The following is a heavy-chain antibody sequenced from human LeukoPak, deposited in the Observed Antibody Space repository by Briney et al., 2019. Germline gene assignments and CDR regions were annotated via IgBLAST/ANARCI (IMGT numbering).Heavy chain of an antibody. CDR2: ISSSSSYI. D-gene: IGHD6-6*01. Sequence: GSLRLSCAASGFTFSSYSMNWVRQAPGKGLEWVSSISSSSSYIYYADSVKGRFTISRDNAKNSLYLQMNSLRAEDTAVYYCAREVAARTFDYWGQGTLVTVSS. V-gene: IGHV3-21*01. CDR1: GFTFSSYS. CDR3: AREVAARTFDY. J-gene: IGHJ4*02.